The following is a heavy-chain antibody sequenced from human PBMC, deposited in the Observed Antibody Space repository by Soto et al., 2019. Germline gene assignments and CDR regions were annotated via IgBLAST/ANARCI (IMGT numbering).Heavy chain of an antibody. Sequence: PSETLSLTCAVSGDSISRSYWWSWVRQFPGKGLEWIGEIYHSGSTIYNPSLQSRVTLSVDKSKNEFSLKMSSVTAADTAVYYCASSNYDSPIPLYYWGQGTLVTVSS. V-gene: IGHV4-4*02. D-gene: IGHD3-22*01. J-gene: IGHJ4*02. CDR2: IYHSGST. CDR3: ASSNYDSPIPLYY. CDR1: GDSISRSYW.